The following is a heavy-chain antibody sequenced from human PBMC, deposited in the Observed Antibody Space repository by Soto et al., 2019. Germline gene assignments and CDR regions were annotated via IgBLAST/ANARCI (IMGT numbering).Heavy chain of an antibody. V-gene: IGHV1-69*12. CDR2: IIPIFGTA. J-gene: IGHJ4*02. Sequence: QVQLVQSGAEVKKPGSSMKVSCKASRGTFSSYAISWVRQAPGQGHEWMGGIIPIFGTANYAQKFQGRVTITADESTSTAYMELSSLRSEVTAVYYCARDEDGYNYYFDYWGQGTLVTVSS. D-gene: IGHD5-12*01. CDR1: RGTFSSYA. CDR3: ARDEDGYNYYFDY.